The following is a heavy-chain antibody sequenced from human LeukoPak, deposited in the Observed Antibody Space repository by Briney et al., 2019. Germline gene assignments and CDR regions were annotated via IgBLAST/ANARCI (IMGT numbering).Heavy chain of an antibody. CDR3: ARGGIAAAGFDP. CDR2: INHSGST. Sequence: GSLRLSCTASGFTFGDYAMSWVRQPPGKGLEWIGEINHSGSTNYNPSLKSRVTISVDTSKNQFSLKLSSVTAADTAVYYCARGGIAAAGFDPWGQGTLVTVSS. D-gene: IGHD6-13*01. CDR1: GFTFGDYA. J-gene: IGHJ5*02. V-gene: IGHV4-34*01.